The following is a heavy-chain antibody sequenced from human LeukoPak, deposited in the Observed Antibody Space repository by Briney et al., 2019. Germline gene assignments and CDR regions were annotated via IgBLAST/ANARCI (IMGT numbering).Heavy chain of an antibody. CDR1: GFTFDDYA. CDR2: ISGDGGST. J-gene: IGHJ4*02. CDR3: AKDFPYSSGWYGGTFDY. D-gene: IGHD6-19*01. V-gene: IGHV3-43*02. Sequence: QPGGSLRLSCAASGFTFDDYAMHWVRQAPGKGLEWVSLISGDGGSTYYADSVKGRFTISRDNSKNSPYLQMNSLRTEDTALYYCAKDFPYSSGWYGGTFDYWGQGTLVTVSS.